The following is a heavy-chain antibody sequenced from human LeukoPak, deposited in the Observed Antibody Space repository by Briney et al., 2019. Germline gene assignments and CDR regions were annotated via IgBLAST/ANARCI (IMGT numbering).Heavy chain of an antibody. CDR2: INHSGST. Sequence: SETLSLTCTVTSASISGTYYFWSWIRQPPGKGLEWIGEINHSGSTNYNPSLKSRVTISVDTSKNQFSLKLSSVTAADTAVYYCARLPFGYMDTAMVTLDYWGQGTLVTVSS. CDR3: ARLPFGYMDTAMVTLDY. D-gene: IGHD5-18*01. CDR1: SASISGTYYF. J-gene: IGHJ4*02. V-gene: IGHV4-34*01.